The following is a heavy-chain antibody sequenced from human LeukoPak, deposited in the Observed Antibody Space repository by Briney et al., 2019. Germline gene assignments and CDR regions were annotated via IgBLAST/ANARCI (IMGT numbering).Heavy chain of an antibody. J-gene: IGHJ5*02. CDR1: GGSFIGYY. CDR2: INHRRRT. D-gene: IGHD3-10*01. Sequence: SETLSLTCVLYGGSFIGYYWSGIPPPPGKELEWIGEINHRRRTNYNPSLKSRVTISVDTSKNPFSLKLSSVTAADTAVYYCASGSPMVRGRFDPWGQGTLVTVSS. CDR3: ASGSPMVRGRFDP. V-gene: IGHV4-34*01.